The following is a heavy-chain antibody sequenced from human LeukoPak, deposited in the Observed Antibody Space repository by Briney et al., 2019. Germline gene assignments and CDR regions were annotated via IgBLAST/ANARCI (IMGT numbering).Heavy chain of an antibody. D-gene: IGHD4-17*01. CDR3: ARDLSVTKNWFDP. CDR1: GVSISSYY. V-gene: IGHV4-4*07. J-gene: IGHJ5*02. CDR2: IYSTGST. Sequence: SETLSLTCTVSGVSISSYYWSWIRQPAGKGLEWIGRIYSTGSTKYNPSLKSRVTISVDKPKNQVSLKLSSVTAADTAVYYCARDLSVTKNWFDPWGQGTLVTVSS.